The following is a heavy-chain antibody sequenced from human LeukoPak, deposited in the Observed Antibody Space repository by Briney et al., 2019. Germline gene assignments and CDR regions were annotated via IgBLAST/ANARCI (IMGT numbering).Heavy chain of an antibody. CDR3: ARKGGGSGSYDYFDF. Sequence: PGGSLRLFCAASGFTLSNYVMHWVRQAPGKGLEWVAVISEDGSYGYTADSVKGRFTISRDNSKNTLYLQMNSLRAEDTAVYYCARKGGGSGSYDYFDFWGQGSLVTVSS. CDR2: ISEDGSYG. CDR1: GFTLSNYV. V-gene: IGHV3-30*04. J-gene: IGHJ4*02. D-gene: IGHD6-19*01.